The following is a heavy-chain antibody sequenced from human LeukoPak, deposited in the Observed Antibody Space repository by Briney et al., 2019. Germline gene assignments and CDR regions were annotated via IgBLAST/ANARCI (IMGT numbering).Heavy chain of an antibody. V-gene: IGHV3-30*02. D-gene: IGHD6-19*01. Sequence: GGSLRLSCAASGFTFSSHDMDWVRQAPGKGLEWVTFIRYDGGNEHYADSVKGRFTVSRDNSKDTLYLQMNSLRAEDTAVYYCVKAVRSSGLIKNYYFDYWGQGTPVTVSS. CDR1: GFTFSSHD. CDR3: VKAVRSSGLIKNYYFDY. CDR2: IRYDGGNE. J-gene: IGHJ4*02.